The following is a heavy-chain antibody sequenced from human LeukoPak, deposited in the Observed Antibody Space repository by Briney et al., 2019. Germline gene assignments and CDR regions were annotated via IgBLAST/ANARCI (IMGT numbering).Heavy chain of an antibody. D-gene: IGHD1-26*01. CDR2: MNPNSGNT. CDR1: GYTFTSYD. J-gene: IGHJ4*02. Sequence: ASVKVSYKASGYTFTSYDINWVRQATGQGLEWMGWMNPNSGNTGYAQKFQGRVTMTRNTSISTAYMELSSLRSEDTAVYYCARGRGSYLGFDYWGQGTLVTVSS. CDR3: ARGRGSYLGFDY. V-gene: IGHV1-8*01.